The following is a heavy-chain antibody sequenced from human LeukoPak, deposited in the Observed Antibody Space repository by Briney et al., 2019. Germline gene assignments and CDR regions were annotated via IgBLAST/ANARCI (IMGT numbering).Heavy chain of an antibody. CDR3: ARDSISETGTTGY. CDR1: GFTFSSYA. J-gene: IGHJ4*02. Sequence: GGSLRLFCAASGFTFSSYAMSWVRQAPGKGLEWVSAISGSGGSTYYADSVKGRFTISRDNSKNTLYLQMNSLRAEDTAVYYCARDSISETGTTGYWGQGTLVTVSS. V-gene: IGHV3-23*01. CDR2: ISGSGGST. D-gene: IGHD1-1*01.